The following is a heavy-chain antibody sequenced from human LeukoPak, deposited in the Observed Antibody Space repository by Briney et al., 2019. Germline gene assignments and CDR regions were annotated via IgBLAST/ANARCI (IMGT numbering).Heavy chain of an antibody. V-gene: IGHV3-74*01. Sequence: GGSLRLSCAASGFTFSTYWMHWVRQAPGKGLVWVSRIHRDGTDTGYADSVKGRFTISRDNAKNTLYLQMNSLRAEDTAVYYCARDTWNHIDFWGQGTLVTVSS. D-gene: IGHD1-14*01. CDR2: IHRDGTDT. CDR3: ARDTWNHIDF. J-gene: IGHJ4*02. CDR1: GFTFSTYW.